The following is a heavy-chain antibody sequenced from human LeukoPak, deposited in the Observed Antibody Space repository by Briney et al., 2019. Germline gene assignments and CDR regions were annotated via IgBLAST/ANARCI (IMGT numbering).Heavy chain of an antibody. D-gene: IGHD6-13*01. CDR2: INHSGST. V-gene: IGHV4-4*02. CDR3: ARRSSWYGSYYFDY. J-gene: IGHJ4*02. Sequence: SGTLSLTCAVSGGSISSSNWWSWVRQPPGKGLEWIGEINHSGSTNYNPSLKSRVTISVDTSKNQFSLKLSSVTAADTAVYYCARRSSWYGSYYFDYWGQGTLVTVSS. CDR1: GGSISSSNW.